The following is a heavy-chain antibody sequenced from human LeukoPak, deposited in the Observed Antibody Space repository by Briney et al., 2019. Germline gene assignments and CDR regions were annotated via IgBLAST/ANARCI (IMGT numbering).Heavy chain of an antibody. CDR2: INHSGST. D-gene: IGHD4-17*01. CDR1: GGSFSGYY. Sequence: SETLSLTCAVYGGSFSGYYWSWIRQPPGKGLEWIGEINHSGSTNYNPSLKSRVTISVDTSKNQFSLKLSSVTAADTAVYYCARARTTVTTPPHIDYWGQRTLVTVSS. J-gene: IGHJ4*02. V-gene: IGHV4-34*01. CDR3: ARARTTVTTPPHIDY.